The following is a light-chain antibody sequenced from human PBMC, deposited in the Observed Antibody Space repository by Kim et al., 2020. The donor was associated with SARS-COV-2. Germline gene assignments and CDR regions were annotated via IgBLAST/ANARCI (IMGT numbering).Light chain of an antibody. CDR3: NSRDSSGNHPV. CDR1: SLRSYY. CDR2: GKN. J-gene: IGLJ2*01. Sequence: SSELTQDPAVSVALGQTVRITCQGDSLRSYYASWYQQKPGQAPVLVIYGKNNRPSVIPDRFSGSSSGNTASLTITGAQAEDEADYYCNSRDSSGNHPVFGGGTQLTVL. V-gene: IGLV3-19*01.